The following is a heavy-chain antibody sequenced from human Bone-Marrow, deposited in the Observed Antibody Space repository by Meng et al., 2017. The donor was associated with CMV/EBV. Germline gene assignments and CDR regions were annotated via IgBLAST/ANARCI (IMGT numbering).Heavy chain of an antibody. CDR1: GYTFTSYY. J-gene: IGHJ5*02. CDR2: INPSGGST. Sequence: ASVKVSCKASGYTFTSYYMHWVRQAPGQGREWMGIINPSGGSTSYAQKFQGRVTMTRDTSTSTVYMELSSLRSEDTAVYYCAREAASVIVGAAYNWFDPWGKGTMVTVSS. CDR3: AREAASVIVGAAYNWFDP. D-gene: IGHD1-26*01. V-gene: IGHV1-46*01.